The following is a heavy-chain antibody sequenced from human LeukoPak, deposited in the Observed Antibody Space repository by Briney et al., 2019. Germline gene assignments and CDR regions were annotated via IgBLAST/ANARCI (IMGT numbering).Heavy chain of an antibody. CDR1: GGSISSSSYY. CDR3: ASITAAGKQADY. CDR2: IYYSGST. J-gene: IGHJ4*02. V-gene: IGHV4-39*07. D-gene: IGHD6-13*01. Sequence: SETLSLTCTVSGGSISSSSYYWGWIRQPPGKGLEWIGSIYYSGSTYYNPSLKSRVTISVDTSKNQFSLKLSSVTAADTAVYYCASITAAGKQADYWGQGTLVTVSS.